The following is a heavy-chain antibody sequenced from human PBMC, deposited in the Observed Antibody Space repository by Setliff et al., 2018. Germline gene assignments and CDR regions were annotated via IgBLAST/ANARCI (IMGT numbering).Heavy chain of an antibody. D-gene: IGHD3-10*01. CDR3: RVWIGDLSRDF. CDR2: INQDGSGK. Sequence: GGSLRLSCAATGFMFRSHWMGWVRQAPGRGLEWVANINQDGSGKFYVDSVKGRFTISRDNSKNTFDLQMNSLRAEDTAVYYCRVWIGDLSRDFWGRGTLVTVSS. V-gene: IGHV3-7*03. J-gene: IGHJ4*02. CDR1: GFMFRSHW.